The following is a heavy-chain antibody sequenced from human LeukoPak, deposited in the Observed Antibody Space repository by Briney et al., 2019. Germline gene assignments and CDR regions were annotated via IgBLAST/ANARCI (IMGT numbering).Heavy chain of an antibody. J-gene: IGHJ6*02. CDR3: ARDEDPYGMDV. CDR2: IIPILGIA. V-gene: IGHV1-69*04. CDR1: GGTFSSYA. D-gene: IGHD2-15*01. Sequence: SVKVSCKASGGTFSSYAISWVRQAPGQGLEWKGRIIPILGIANYAQKFQGRVTITADKSTSTAYMELSSLRSEDTAVYYCARDEDPYGMDVWGQGTTVTVSS.